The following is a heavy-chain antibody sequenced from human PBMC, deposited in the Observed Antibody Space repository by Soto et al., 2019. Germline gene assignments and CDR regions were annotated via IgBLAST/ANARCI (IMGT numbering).Heavy chain of an antibody. V-gene: IGHV1-3*01. D-gene: IGHD2-2*01. CDR2: INAGNGNT. CDR1: GYTFTSYA. CDR3: ARVSYALNDAFDI. Sequence: ASVKVSCKASGYTFTSYAIHWVRQGPGQRLEWMGWINAGNGNTKYSQKFQGRVTITRDTSASTAYMELSSLRSEDTAVYYCARVSYALNDAFDIWGQGTMVTVSS. J-gene: IGHJ3*02.